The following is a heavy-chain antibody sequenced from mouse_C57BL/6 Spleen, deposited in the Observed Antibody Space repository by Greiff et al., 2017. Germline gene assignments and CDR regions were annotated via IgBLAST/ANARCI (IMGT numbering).Heavy chain of an antibody. J-gene: IGHJ2*01. CDR2: IYPGDGDT. V-gene: IGHV1-82*01. CDR3: ARGGEVTTGYYFDY. D-gene: IGHD2-2*01. Sequence: VQLVESGPELVKPGASVKISCKASGYAFSSSWMNWVKQRPGKGLEWIGRIYPGDGDTNYNGKFKGKATLTADKSSSTAYMQLSSLTSEDSAVYFCARGGEVTTGYYFDYWGQGTTLTVSS. CDR1: GYAFSSSW.